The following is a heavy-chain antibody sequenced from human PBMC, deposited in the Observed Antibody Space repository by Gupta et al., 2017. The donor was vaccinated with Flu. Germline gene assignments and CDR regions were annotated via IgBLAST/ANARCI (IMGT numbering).Heavy chain of an antibody. J-gene: IGHJ6*02. CDR2: ISWNSGSI. CDR3: AKDYDSSGYYSGGMDV. D-gene: IGHD3-22*01. CDR1: GFTFDDYA. Sequence: EVQLVESGGGLVQPGRSLRLSCAASGFTFDDYAMPWVRQAPGKGLEWVSGISWNSGSIGYADSVKGRFTISRDNAKNSLYLQMNSLRAEDTALYYCAKDYDSSGYYSGGMDVWGQGTTVTVSS. V-gene: IGHV3-9*01.